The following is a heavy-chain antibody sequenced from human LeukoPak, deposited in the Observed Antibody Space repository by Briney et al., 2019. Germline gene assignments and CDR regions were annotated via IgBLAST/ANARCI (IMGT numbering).Heavy chain of an antibody. Sequence: SETLSLTCSVSGDSFNTYYWSWLRQPPGKRLEWIGSIHYSGQTDYNPSLKSRVTISLDTSKSQFSLILRSVTAADTAMYYCARDPGGWPDYWGQGALVTVSS. D-gene: IGHD5-24*01. V-gene: IGHV4-59*01. CDR1: GDSFNTYY. J-gene: IGHJ4*02. CDR3: ARDPGGWPDY. CDR2: IHYSGQT.